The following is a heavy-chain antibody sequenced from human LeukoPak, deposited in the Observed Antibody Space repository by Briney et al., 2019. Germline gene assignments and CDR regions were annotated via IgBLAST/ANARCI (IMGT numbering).Heavy chain of an antibody. CDR3: ARDRFTDFWSGYSDY. CDR2: ISYDGSNK. D-gene: IGHD3-3*01. Sequence: PGRSLRLSCAASAFTFSSYGMHWVRQAPGKGLEWVAVISYDGSNKYYADSVKGRFTISRDNSKNTLYLQMNSLRAEDTAVYYCARDRFTDFWSGYSDYWGQGTLVTVSS. CDR1: AFTFSSYG. J-gene: IGHJ4*02. V-gene: IGHV3-30*03.